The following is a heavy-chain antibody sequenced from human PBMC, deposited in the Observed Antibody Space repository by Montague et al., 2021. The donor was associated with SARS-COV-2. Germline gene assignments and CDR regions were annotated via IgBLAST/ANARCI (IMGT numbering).Heavy chain of an antibody. J-gene: IGHJ4*02. CDR3: ARGPPNSLGMVAMRLDY. D-gene: IGHD5-12*01. Sequence: ETLSLTCAVHGGSFSGYYWNWIRQPPGKGLEWIGEINHSGSTNYNPSLKSRVTISVDTSNNQFSLKLTSVTAADTAVYYCARGPPNSLGMVAMRLDYWGQGTLVTVSS. CDR1: GGSFSGYY. V-gene: IGHV4-34*01. CDR2: INHSGST.